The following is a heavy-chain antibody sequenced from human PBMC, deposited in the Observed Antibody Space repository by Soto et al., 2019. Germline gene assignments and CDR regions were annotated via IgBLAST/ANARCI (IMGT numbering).Heavy chain of an antibody. Sequence: GESLKISCKASGYTFTTSWIGWVRQMPGQGLEWMGIIDPGDSDTRYSPSFQGRITISVDKSISTAYLQWSSLEASDTAIYYCARHTGNSWKGDYFDYWGRGALVTVSS. CDR2: IDPGDSDT. J-gene: IGHJ4*02. CDR3: ARHTGNSWKGDYFDY. D-gene: IGHD6-13*01. V-gene: IGHV5-51*01. CDR1: GYTFTTSW.